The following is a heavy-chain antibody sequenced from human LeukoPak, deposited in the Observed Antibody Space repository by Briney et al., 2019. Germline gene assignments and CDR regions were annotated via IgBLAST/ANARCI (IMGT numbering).Heavy chain of an antibody. CDR1: GGSISGQY. Sequence: SETLSLTCTVSGGSISGQYWSWIRQPPGRGLEWIGYVSYSGTTKYNPSLKSRVTISVDTSKNQFSLEVNSMTAADTSVYYCARLRFLEWLFPWFDPWGQGTLITVSS. CDR3: ARLRFLEWLFPWFDP. D-gene: IGHD3-3*01. CDR2: VSYSGTT. J-gene: IGHJ5*02. V-gene: IGHV4-59*08.